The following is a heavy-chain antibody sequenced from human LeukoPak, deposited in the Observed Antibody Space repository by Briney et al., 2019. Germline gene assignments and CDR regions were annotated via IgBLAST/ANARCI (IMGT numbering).Heavy chain of an antibody. CDR2: VSNSGST. J-gene: IGHJ4*02. CDR1: GGSIRNYY. Sequence: PSETLSLTCSVSGGSIRNYYWTWIRQPPGKGLEWIGHVSNSGSTKYNPSLKSRVTISIDTSKKHFSLKLSSVTAADTAVYYCASRAYYDSSGLDYWGQGILVTASS. V-gene: IGHV4-59*08. D-gene: IGHD3-22*01. CDR3: ASRAYYDSSGLDY.